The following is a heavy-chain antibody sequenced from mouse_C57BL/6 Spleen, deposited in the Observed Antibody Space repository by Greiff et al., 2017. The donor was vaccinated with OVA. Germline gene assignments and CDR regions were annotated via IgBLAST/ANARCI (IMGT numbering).Heavy chain of an antibody. Sequence: EVQRVESGGGLVQPGGSLKLSCAASGFTFSDYYMYWVRQTPEKRLEWVAYISNGGGSTYYPDTVKGRFTISRDNAKNTLYLQMSRLKSEDTAMYYCARSQRGYFDVWGTGTTVTVSS. CDR1: GFTFSDYY. V-gene: IGHV5-12*01. J-gene: IGHJ1*03. CDR3: ARSQRGYFDV. CDR2: ISNGGGST.